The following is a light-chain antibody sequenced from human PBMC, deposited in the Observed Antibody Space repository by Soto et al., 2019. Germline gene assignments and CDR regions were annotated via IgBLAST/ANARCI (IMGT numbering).Light chain of an antibody. Sequence: QSALTQVASVSGSPGQSITISCTGTSSDVGGYDYVSWYQQHPGKAPKLTIYNVNYRPSGVSDRFSGSKSGDTASLTISGLQAEYEANYYCSSYTSTNTVVFGGGTKLTVL. V-gene: IGLV2-14*03. CDR2: NVN. J-gene: IGLJ2*01. CDR3: SSYTSTNTVV. CDR1: SSDVGGYDY.